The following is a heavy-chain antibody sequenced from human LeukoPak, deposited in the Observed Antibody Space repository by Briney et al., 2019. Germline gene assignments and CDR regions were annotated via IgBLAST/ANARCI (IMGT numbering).Heavy chain of an antibody. CDR2: IYHSGST. Sequence: SETLSLTCTVSGYSISSGYYWGWIRQPPGKGLEWIGSIYHSGSTYYNPSLKSRVTISLDTSKNQFSLKVSSVIAADTAVYYCARHSYGSGSYRREFDYWGQGILVTVS. V-gene: IGHV4-38-2*02. D-gene: IGHD3-10*01. J-gene: IGHJ4*02. CDR3: ARHSYGSGSYRREFDY. CDR1: GYSISSGYY.